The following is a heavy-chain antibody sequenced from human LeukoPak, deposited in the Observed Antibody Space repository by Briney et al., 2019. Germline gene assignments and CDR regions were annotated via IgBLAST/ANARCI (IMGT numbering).Heavy chain of an antibody. Sequence: PGGSLRLSCAASGFTFSSDWMTWLRQATGKGLEWVANIKQDGSKKYYVDSVKGRFTISTDNARNSLYLQMDSLRAVDTAVYYYASDFGPHYGATYYDAFDIWGQGTMVTVSS. V-gene: IGHV3-7*01. CDR3: ASDFGPHYGATYYDAFDI. CDR2: IKQDGSKK. J-gene: IGHJ3*02. D-gene: IGHD1-26*01. CDR1: GFTFSSDW.